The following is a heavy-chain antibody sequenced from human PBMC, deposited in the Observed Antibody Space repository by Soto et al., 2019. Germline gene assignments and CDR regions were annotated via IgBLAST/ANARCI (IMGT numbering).Heavy chain of an antibody. Sequence: QLQLQESGSGLVKPSQTLALTCTVSGDSISRDGYSWSWVRQPPGKGLEWIGFIYHSGATYYNTSLKSRVTTSVDKSKNQFSLRLASVTAAHTAVYYCAREMSYYFDSWGQGTLVTVSS. V-gene: IGHV4-30-2*01. CDR2: IYHSGAT. CDR1: GDSISRDGYS. CDR3: AREMSYYFDS. J-gene: IGHJ4*02.